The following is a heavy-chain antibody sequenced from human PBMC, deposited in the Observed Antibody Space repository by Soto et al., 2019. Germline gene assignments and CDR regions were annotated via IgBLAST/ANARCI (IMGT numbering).Heavy chain of an antibody. D-gene: IGHD2-15*01. J-gene: IGHJ4*02. V-gene: IGHV1-8*01. CDR3: AREVVLRSFDY. Sequence: ASVKVSCKASGGTFSSYDINWVRQATGQGLEWMGWMNPNSGNTAYAQKFQGRVTMTRNTSISTAYTELSSLRSEDTAVYYCAREVVLRSFDYWGQGTLVTVSS. CDR2: MNPNSGNT. CDR1: GGTFSSYD.